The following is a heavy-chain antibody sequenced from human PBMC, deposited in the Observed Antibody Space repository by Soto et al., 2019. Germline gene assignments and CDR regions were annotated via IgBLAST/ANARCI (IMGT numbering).Heavy chain of an antibody. V-gene: IGHV1-18*01. Sequence: QVQLVQSGAEVKKPGASVKVSCKASCYTFTSYGISWVRQAPGQGLEWMGWISAYNGNTNYAQKLQGRVTMTTDTSTSTAYMELRSLRSDDTAVYYCARDRVVVVVAATPVYFQHWGQGTLVTVSS. CDR3: ARDRVVVVVAATPVYFQH. CDR2: ISAYNGNT. J-gene: IGHJ1*01. CDR1: CYTFTSYG. D-gene: IGHD2-15*01.